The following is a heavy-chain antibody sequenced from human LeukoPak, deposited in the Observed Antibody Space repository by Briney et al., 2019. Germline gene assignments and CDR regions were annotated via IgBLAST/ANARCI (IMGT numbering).Heavy chain of an antibody. CDR3: ATDYYYGSGTFDY. CDR1: GFTFNTYE. J-gene: IGHJ4*02. V-gene: IGHV3-48*03. CDR2: ISTSGSVI. Sequence: GGSLRLSCAASGFTFNTYEMNWVRQAPGKGLEWVSNISTSGSVIHYADSVKGRFTVSRDNAKDSLYLQMNSLRAEDTAVYYCATDYYYGSGTFDYWGQGTLVTVSS. D-gene: IGHD3-10*01.